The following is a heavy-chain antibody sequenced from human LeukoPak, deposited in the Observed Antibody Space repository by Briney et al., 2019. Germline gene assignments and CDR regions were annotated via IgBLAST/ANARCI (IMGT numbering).Heavy chain of an antibody. D-gene: IGHD2-2*01. J-gene: IGHJ4*02. Sequence: SVKVSCKASGGTFSSYAISWVRQAPGQGLEWMGGIIPIFGTASYAQKFQGRVTITTDESTSTAYMELSSLRSEDTAVYYCARGPGGDCSSTSCLLFDYWGQGTLVTVSS. CDR2: IIPIFGTA. CDR1: GGTFSSYA. CDR3: ARGPGGDCSSTSCLLFDY. V-gene: IGHV1-69*05.